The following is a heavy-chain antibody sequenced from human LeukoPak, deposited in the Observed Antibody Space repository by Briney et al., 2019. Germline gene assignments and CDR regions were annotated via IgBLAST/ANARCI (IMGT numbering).Heavy chain of an antibody. CDR2: INPTGGST. D-gene: IGHD3-3*01. J-gene: IGHJ6*02. CDR1: GYTFPSYF. V-gene: IGHV1-46*01. Sequence: GASVKVSCKASGYTFPSYFMHWVRQAPGQGLEWMGIINPTGGSTTYAQKFQGRVTMTRDTSTSTVYMELSSLRSEDTAVYYCARGFLVPGLSYYYYYYGMDVWGQGTTVTVSS. CDR3: ARGFLVPGLSYYYYYYGMDV.